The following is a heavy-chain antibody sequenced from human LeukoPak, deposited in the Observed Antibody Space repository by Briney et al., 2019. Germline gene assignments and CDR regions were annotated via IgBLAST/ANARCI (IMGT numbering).Heavy chain of an antibody. CDR3: ARSALYMVRGVSDY. CDR1: GYTFTSYG. Sequence: ASVKVSCKASGYTFTSYGISWVRQAPGQGLEWMGWISAYNGNTNYAQKLQGRVTMTTDTSTSTAYMELRSLRSDDTAVYYCARSALYMVRGVSDYLGQGTLVTVSS. V-gene: IGHV1-18*01. CDR2: ISAYNGNT. D-gene: IGHD3-10*01. J-gene: IGHJ4*02.